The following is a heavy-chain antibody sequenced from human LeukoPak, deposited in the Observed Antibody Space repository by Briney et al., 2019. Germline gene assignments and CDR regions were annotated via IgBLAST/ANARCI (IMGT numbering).Heavy chain of an antibody. D-gene: IGHD1-7*01. Sequence: SETLSLTCAVYGGSFSNYYWSWIRQPPGRGLEWIGEINDSGRTNYNPSLMSRVTVSVDTSKNQLSLRLTSVSATDTAVYYCARRWNYGRNYYIDVWGNGATVSVSS. CDR3: ARRWNYGRNYYIDV. CDR2: INDSGRT. J-gene: IGHJ6*03. V-gene: IGHV4-34*01. CDR1: GGSFSNYY.